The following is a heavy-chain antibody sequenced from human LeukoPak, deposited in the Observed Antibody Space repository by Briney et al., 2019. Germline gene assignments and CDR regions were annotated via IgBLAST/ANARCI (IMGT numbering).Heavy chain of an antibody. CDR3: AREVYDFWSGYYLNWFDP. D-gene: IGHD3-3*01. J-gene: IGHJ5*02. CDR2: ISYDGSNK. V-gene: IGHV3-30-3*01. Sequence: PGRSLRLSCAASGFTFSSYATHWVRQAPGKGLEWVAVISYDGSNKYYADSVKGRFTISRDNSKNTLYLQMNSLRAEDTAVYYCAREVYDFWSGYYLNWFDPWGQGTLVTVSS. CDR1: GFTFSSYA.